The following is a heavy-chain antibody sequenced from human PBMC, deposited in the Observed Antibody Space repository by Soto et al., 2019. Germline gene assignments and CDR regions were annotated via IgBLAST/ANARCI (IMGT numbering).Heavy chain of an antibody. Sequence: EVQLVESGGGLVQPGGSLRLSCAASGFTFSTSWMHWVRQAPGKGLVWVSRINNDASSTHFADSVKGRFTISRDNAKNTMYRQMDDLRAEDTAVYYCARGPFYSSSWLDYWGQGTQVTVSS. J-gene: IGHJ4*02. CDR2: INNDASST. D-gene: IGHD6-13*01. V-gene: IGHV3-74*01. CDR3: ARGPFYSSSWLDY. CDR1: GFTFSTSW.